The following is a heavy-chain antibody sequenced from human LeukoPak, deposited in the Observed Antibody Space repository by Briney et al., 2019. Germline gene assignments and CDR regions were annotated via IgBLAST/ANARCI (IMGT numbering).Heavy chain of an antibody. CDR3: ARGLGGSYYAVDAFDI. Sequence: PGGSMRLSCAASGFSLSSYWMHWVRHAPGKGLVWVSRINSDGSSTSYADSVKGRLTISRHNAKNTLYLQMNSLRAEDTAVYYCARGLGGSYYAVDAFDIWGQGTMVTVSS. CDR2: INSDGSST. D-gene: IGHD1-26*01. V-gene: IGHV3-74*01. CDR1: GFSLSSYW. J-gene: IGHJ3*02.